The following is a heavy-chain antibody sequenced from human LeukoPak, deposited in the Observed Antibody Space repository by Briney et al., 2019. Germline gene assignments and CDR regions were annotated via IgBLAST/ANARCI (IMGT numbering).Heavy chain of an antibody. D-gene: IGHD5-12*01. CDR3: ARAGYSGSDFAV. CDR1: GGSFSGYY. CDR2: INHSGST. J-gene: IGHJ6*04. Sequence: SETLSLTCAVYGGSFSGYYWSWIRQPPGKGLEWIGEINHSGSTNYNPSLKSRVTISVDTSKNQFSLKLRSVTAADTAVYYCARAGYSGSDFAVWGKGTTVTVSS. V-gene: IGHV4-34*01.